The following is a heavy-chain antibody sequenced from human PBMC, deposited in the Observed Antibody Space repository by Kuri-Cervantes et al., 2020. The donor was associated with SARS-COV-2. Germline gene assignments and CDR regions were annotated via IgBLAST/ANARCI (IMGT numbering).Heavy chain of an antibody. Sequence: GGSLRLSCAASGFNFGRSDMHWVRQAPGKGLEWVAFISNDAKHKKCMVSGKGRFTISRDNSKNTLYLQMNSLRAEGTAVYYCARASVVGSGYWGYWGQGTLVTVSS. CDR3: ARASVVGSGYWGY. CDR2: ISNDAKHK. J-gene: IGHJ4*02. V-gene: IGHV3-30*03. CDR1: GFNFGRSD. D-gene: IGHD3-22*01.